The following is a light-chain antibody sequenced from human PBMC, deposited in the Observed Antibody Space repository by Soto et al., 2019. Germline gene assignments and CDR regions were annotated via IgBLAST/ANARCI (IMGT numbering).Light chain of an antibody. Sequence: QSALTQPASVSGSPGQSITISCTGTSSDVGGYNYVSWYQHHPGKAPKLTIYDVSNRPSGVSNRFSGSKSVDTASLTISGLQAEDEADYYCSSYTSGSTLVFGGGTKLTVL. J-gene: IGLJ2*01. CDR1: SSDVGGYNY. V-gene: IGLV2-14*03. CDR2: DVS. CDR3: SSYTSGSTLV.